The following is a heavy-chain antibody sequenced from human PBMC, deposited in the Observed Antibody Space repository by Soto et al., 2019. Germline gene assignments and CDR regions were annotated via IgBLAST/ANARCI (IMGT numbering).Heavy chain of an antibody. CDR1: GFTFSSYA. D-gene: IGHD5-18*01. CDR3: AKDSVVLRTAMVAYYFDY. V-gene: IGHV3-23*01. J-gene: IGHJ4*02. Sequence: GGSLRLSCAASGFTFSSYAMSWVRQAPGKGLEWVSAISGSGGSTYYADSVKGRFTISRDNSKNTLYLQMNSLRAEDTAVHYCAKDSVVLRTAMVAYYFDYWGQGTLVTVSS. CDR2: ISGSGGST.